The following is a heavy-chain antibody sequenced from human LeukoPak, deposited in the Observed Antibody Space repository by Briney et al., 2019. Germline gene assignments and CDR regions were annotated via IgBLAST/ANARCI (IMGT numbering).Heavy chain of an antibody. J-gene: IGHJ6*03. D-gene: IGHD6-13*01. CDR2: ISSSSATI. Sequence: GGSLRLSCAASGFTFSSYSMNWVRQAPGKGLEWISYISSSSATIYYADSAEGRFTISRDNAKNSLYLQMNSLRAEDTAVYYCARGLVAAAPYYIDVWGKGTTVTVSS. CDR3: ARGLVAAAPYYIDV. V-gene: IGHV3-48*01. CDR1: GFTFSSYS.